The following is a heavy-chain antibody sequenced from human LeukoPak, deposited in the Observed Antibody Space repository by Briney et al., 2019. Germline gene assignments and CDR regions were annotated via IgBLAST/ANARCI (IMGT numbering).Heavy chain of an antibody. J-gene: IGHJ4*01. V-gene: IGHV4-39*01. CDR3: ASATTYSIDD. CDR1: GGSVSSSFYS. Sequence: PSETLSLTCNVSGGSVSSSFYSWGWIRQPPGKGLEWIGSMYYSGSAHYNLSLKSRVTMSADTSKNQFSLKLSSVTAADTAIYFCASATTYSIDDWGQGTLVTVSS. CDR2: MYYSGSA. D-gene: IGHD5-12*01.